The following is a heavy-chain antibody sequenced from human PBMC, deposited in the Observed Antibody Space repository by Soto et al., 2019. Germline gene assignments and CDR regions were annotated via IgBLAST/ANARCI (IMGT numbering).Heavy chain of an antibody. Sequence: ASVKVSCKASGYTFTRYTMNWVRQAPGQRLEWMGWINPDNGNTKSSQKFQDRVIITRDTSASTAYMDLSSLRSEDTAVYYCARGIATGQLDPWGQGTQVTVSS. D-gene: IGHD2-15*01. CDR3: ARGIATGQLDP. CDR1: GYTFTRYT. CDR2: INPDNGNT. J-gene: IGHJ5*02. V-gene: IGHV1-3*01.